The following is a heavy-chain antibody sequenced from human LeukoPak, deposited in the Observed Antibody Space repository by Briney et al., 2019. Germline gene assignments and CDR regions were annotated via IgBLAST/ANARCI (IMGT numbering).Heavy chain of an antibody. D-gene: IGHD2-8*01. J-gene: IGHJ4*02. CDR1: GFTFSSYW. V-gene: IGHV3-7*01. Sequence: PGGSLRLSCAASGFTFSSYWMSWVRQAPGKGLEWVANIKQDGSEKYYVDSVKGRFTISRDNAKNSLYLQMNSLRAEDTAVYYCARATGYCTNGVCPYYFDYWGQGTLVTVSS. CDR3: ARATGYCTNGVCPYYFDY. CDR2: IKQDGSEK.